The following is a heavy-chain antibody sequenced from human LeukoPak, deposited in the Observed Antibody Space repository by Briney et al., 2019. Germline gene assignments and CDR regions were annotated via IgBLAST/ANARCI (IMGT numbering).Heavy chain of an antibody. D-gene: IGHD1-26*01. Sequence: SETLSLTCTVSGDSINNFYLSWVRQPAGKGLEWIGRVYSSVSTYYNPSLTSRVTISVDRSNNQSSLKLSSVTAADTAVYYCATTTISLGYWGQGTLVTVSS. J-gene: IGHJ4*02. CDR3: ATTTISLGY. CDR2: VYSSVST. CDR1: GDSINNFY. V-gene: IGHV4-4*07.